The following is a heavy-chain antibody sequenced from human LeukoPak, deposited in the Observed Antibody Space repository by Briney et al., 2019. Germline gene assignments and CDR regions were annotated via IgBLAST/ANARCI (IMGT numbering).Heavy chain of an antibody. Sequence: PSETLSLTCTVSGGSISSGGYYWSWIRQPPGKGLEWIGEINHSGSTNYNPSLKSRVTISVDTSKNQFSLKLSSVTAADTAVYYCARTNRGYRIVGATPFDYWGQGTLVTVSS. CDR3: ARTNRGYRIVGATPFDY. CDR1: GGSISSGGYY. J-gene: IGHJ4*02. CDR2: INHSGST. D-gene: IGHD1-26*01. V-gene: IGHV4-39*07.